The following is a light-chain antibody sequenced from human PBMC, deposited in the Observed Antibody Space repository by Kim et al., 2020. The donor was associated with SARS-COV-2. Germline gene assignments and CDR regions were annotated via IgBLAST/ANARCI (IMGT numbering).Light chain of an antibody. CDR3: MQALQTPLYT. CDR1: QNLLHSNGYNY. CDR2: LGS. Sequence: DIVMTQSPLSLPVTPGEPASISCRSRQNLLHSNGYNYLDWYLQKPGQSPQLLINLGSNRASGVPDRFSGSGSGTDFTLKISRVEAEDVGVYYCMQALQTPLYTFGQGTKLEI. J-gene: IGKJ2*01. V-gene: IGKV2-28*01.